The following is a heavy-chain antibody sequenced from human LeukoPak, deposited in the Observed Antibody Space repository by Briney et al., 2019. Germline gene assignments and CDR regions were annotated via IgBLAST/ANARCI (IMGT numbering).Heavy chain of an antibody. D-gene: IGHD3-16*01. CDR2: TSYSGST. Sequence: KPSETLSLTCTVSGGSISGSCCYWGWIRQTPGKDLEWIGSTSYSGSTHYNPSFKSRVTVSVDTSKNQFFLNLSSVTAADTAVYYCPRTTGDSAIIAAHWGQGTLVTVSS. CDR3: PRTTGDSAIIAAH. CDR1: GGSISGSCCY. V-gene: IGHV4-39*01. J-gene: IGHJ4*02.